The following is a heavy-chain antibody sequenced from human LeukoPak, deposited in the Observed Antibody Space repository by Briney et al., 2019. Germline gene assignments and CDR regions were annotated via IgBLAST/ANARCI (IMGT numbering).Heavy chain of an antibody. CDR1: GGSFSGYY. CDR3: ARGEMATISLDY. J-gene: IGHJ4*02. Sequence: SETLSLTCAVYGGSFSGYYWSWIRQPPGKGLEWIGYIYYSGSTNYNPSLKSRVTISVDTSKNQFSLKLSSVTAADTAVYYCARGEMATISLDYWGQGTLVTVSS. D-gene: IGHD5-24*01. V-gene: IGHV4-59*01. CDR2: IYYSGST.